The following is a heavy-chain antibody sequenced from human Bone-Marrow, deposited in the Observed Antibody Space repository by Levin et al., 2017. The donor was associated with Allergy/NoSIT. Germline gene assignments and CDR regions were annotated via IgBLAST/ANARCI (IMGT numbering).Heavy chain of an antibody. J-gene: IGHJ6*02. CDR2: INPSNGGT. CDR1: GYTFTGYY. D-gene: IGHD3-22*01. V-gene: IGHV1-2*06. Sequence: GESLKISCKASGYTFTGYYIHWVRQAPGQGLEWMGRINPSNGGTNFVRKFQDRVTMTSDTSSSTVYLEVSGLKFDDTAVYYCARGNYDISGPYPYYDHGMDVWGQGTSVTVSS. CDR3: ARGNYDISGPYPYYDHGMDV.